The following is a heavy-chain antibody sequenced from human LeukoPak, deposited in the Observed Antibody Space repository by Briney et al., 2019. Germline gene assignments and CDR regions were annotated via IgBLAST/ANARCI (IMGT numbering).Heavy chain of an antibody. CDR1: GFTFSSYG. CDR3: ARVDTVTENFDY. D-gene: IGHD4-17*01. CDR2: IRYDGSNK. J-gene: IGHJ4*02. V-gene: IGHV3-30*02. Sequence: GGSLRLSCAASGFTFSSYGMHWVRQAPGKGLEWVAFIRYDGSNKYYADSVEGRFTISRDNSKNTLYLQMNSLRAEDTAVYYCARVDTVTENFDYWGQGTLVTVSS.